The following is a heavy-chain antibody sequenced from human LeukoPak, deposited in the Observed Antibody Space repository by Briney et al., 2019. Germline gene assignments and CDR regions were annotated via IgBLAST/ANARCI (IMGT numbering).Heavy chain of an antibody. J-gene: IGHJ5*01. Sequence: GGSLRLSCSASASVFSGLTMNWFRQSPGKGLEWGSSISTSSNYIFYTDSVKGRFNISRDNTKNSLFLDMTRLRDEDTAVYYCASTVHGATSDSEGYYPRWFDPWGQGTVVTVSS. CDR3: ASTVHGATSDSEGYYPRWFDP. V-gene: IGHV3-21*01. D-gene: IGHD3-3*01. CDR1: ASVFSGLT. CDR2: ISTSSNYI.